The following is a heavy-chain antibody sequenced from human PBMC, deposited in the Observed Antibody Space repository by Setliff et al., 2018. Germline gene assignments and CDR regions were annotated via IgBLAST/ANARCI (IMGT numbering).Heavy chain of an antibody. CDR2: INAGNGNT. V-gene: IGHV1-3*01. CDR3: ARDTYIDDFWSGYYIQGQFDP. CDR1: GYTFPSYA. J-gene: IGHJ5*02. Sequence: ASVKVSCKASGYTFPSYAMHWVRQAPGQRLEWMGWINAGNGNTKYSQKFQGRVTITRDTSANTAYMELSSLRSEDTAVYYCARDTYIDDFWSGYYIQGQFDPWGQGTLVTVSS. D-gene: IGHD3-3*01.